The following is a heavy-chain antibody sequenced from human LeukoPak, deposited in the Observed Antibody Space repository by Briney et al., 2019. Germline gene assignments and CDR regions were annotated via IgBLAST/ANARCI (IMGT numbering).Heavy chain of an antibody. Sequence: GASVKVSCKASGYTFTGYYMHWVRQAPGQGLEWMGWINPNSGGTNYAQKFQGRVTMTRDTSISTAYMELSRLRSDDTAVYYCAKTGGSSGWYYFDYWGQGTLVTVSS. V-gene: IGHV1-2*02. D-gene: IGHD6-19*01. CDR2: INPNSGGT. CDR3: AKTGGSSGWYYFDY. CDR1: GYTFTGYY. J-gene: IGHJ4*02.